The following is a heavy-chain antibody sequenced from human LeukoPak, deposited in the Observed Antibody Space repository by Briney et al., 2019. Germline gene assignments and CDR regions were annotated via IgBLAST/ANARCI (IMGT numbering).Heavy chain of an antibody. V-gene: IGHV4-59*08. D-gene: IGHD6-13*01. Sequence: TSETLSLTCTVSGGSISSYYWSWIRQPPGKGLEWIGYIYYSGSTNCNPSLKSRVTISVDTSKNQFSLKLSSVTAADTAVYYCASIAAAGPEYFQHWGQGTLVTVSS. CDR1: GGSISSYY. J-gene: IGHJ1*01. CDR3: ASIAAAGPEYFQH. CDR2: IYYSGST.